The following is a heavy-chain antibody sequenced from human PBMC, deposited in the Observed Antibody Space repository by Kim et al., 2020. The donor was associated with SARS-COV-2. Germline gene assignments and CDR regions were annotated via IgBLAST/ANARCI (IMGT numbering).Heavy chain of an antibody. CDR1: GGSISSSSYY. J-gene: IGHJ4*02. D-gene: IGHD3-22*01. CDR3: ARHSPTYYYGSSGFADY. CDR2: IYYSGST. V-gene: IGHV4-39*01. Sequence: SETLSLTCTVSGGSISSSSYYWGRIRQPPGKGLEWIGSIYYSGSTYYNPSLKSRVTISVDTSKNQFSLRLSSVTAADTAVYYCARHSPTYYYGSSGFADYWGQGTLVTVSS.